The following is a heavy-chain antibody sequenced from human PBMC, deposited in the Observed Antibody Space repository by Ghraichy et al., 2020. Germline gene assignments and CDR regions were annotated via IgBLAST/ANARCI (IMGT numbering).Heavy chain of an antibody. CDR2: INQNGREK. Sequence: GGVLRLSCAASGLIFGSYWMTWVRQAPGKGLEWVANINQNGREKYYAGSVKGRFTISRDNAKSSLYLQLNNLSAEDTAVYYCSSGDTFHIWGRGTMVTVSS. CDR1: GLIFGSYW. CDR3: SSGDTFHI. J-gene: IGHJ3*02. D-gene: IGHD3-10*01. V-gene: IGHV3-7*03.